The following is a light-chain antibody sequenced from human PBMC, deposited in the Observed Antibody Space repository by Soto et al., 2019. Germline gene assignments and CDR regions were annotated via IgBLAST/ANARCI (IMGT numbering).Light chain of an antibody. CDR3: QQRSNSPLT. CDR2: DAS. V-gene: IGKV3-11*01. CDR1: QSVSSY. Sequence: EMVLTEAPATLSLSPGERATLSCRASQSVSSYLAWYQQKPGQAPRLLIYDASNRATGIPARFSGSGSGTDFTLTISSLEPEDFAFYYCQQRSNSPLTFGGGTRV. J-gene: IGKJ4*01.